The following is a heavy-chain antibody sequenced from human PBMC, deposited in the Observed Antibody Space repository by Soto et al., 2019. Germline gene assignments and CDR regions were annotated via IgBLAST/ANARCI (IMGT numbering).Heavy chain of an antibody. D-gene: IGHD2-15*01. Sequence: GGSLRLSCAASGFTFSSYAMSWVRQAPGKGLEWVSAISGSGGSTYYADSVKGRFTISRDNSKNTLYLQMNSLRAEDTAVYYCAKDLISQAIVVVVAATPEYYFDYWGQGTLVTVSS. J-gene: IGHJ4*02. CDR3: AKDLISQAIVVVVAATPEYYFDY. CDR1: GFTFSSYA. V-gene: IGHV3-23*01. CDR2: ISGSGGST.